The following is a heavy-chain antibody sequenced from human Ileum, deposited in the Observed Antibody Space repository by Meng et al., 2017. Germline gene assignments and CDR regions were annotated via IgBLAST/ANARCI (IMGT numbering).Heavy chain of an antibody. D-gene: IGHD7-27*01. CDR1: GGSVSTSDYP. J-gene: IGHJ4*02. CDR3: ARDHWGSLDY. V-gene: IGHV4-61*08. Sequence: GQRRESGPGLLRPSETLSLICTVSGGSVSTSDYPWGWIRQPPGKGLEWIGYAGTNYNPSLKSRVTISVDTSKRQFSLKLTSVTAADTAVYYCARDHWGSLDYWGQGILVTVSS. CDR2: AGT.